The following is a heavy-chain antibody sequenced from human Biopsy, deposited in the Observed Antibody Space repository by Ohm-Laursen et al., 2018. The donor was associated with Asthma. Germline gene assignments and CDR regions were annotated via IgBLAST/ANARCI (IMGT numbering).Heavy chain of an antibody. V-gene: IGHV1-69*13. CDR1: GGTFNTYV. Sequence: GASVKVSCNSLGGTFNTYVIGWARQAPGQGLEWIGGINSVFGTTTYPQKFQDRVTITAGDSTSTVYMELSSLRSEDTAVYYCARKAGSCISRTCYSLDFWGQGTLVTVSS. D-gene: IGHD2-2*01. CDR2: INSVFGTT. J-gene: IGHJ4*02. CDR3: ARKAGSCISRTCYSLDF.